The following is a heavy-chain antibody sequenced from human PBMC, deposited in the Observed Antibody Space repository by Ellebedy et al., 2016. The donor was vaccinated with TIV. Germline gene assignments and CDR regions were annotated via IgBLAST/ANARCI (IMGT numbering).Heavy chain of an antibody. CDR1: GFTFSSYG. CDR3: AKDYVGSVPDAFDI. D-gene: IGHD2-2*01. CDR2: IWYDGSNK. J-gene: IGHJ3*02. Sequence: GESLKISCAASGFTFSSYGMHWVRQAPGKGLEWVAVIWYDGSNKYYADSVKGRFTISRDNSKKTLYLQMNSLRVEDTAIYYCAKDYVGSVPDAFDIWGQGTVVTVSS. V-gene: IGHV3-33*06.